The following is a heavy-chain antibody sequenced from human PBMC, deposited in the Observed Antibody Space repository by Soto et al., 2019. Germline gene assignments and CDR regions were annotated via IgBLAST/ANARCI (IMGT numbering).Heavy chain of an antibody. Sequence: GGSLRLSCAASGFTFSNAWMNWVRQAPGKGLEWVGRIKSKTDGGTTDYAAPVKGRFTISRDDSKNTLYLQMNSLKTEDTAVYYCTTENIAARRYYYYGMDVWGQGTTVTVSS. CDR2: IKSKTDGGTT. CDR1: GFTFSNAW. D-gene: IGHD6-6*01. V-gene: IGHV3-15*07. J-gene: IGHJ6*02. CDR3: TTENIAARRYYYYGMDV.